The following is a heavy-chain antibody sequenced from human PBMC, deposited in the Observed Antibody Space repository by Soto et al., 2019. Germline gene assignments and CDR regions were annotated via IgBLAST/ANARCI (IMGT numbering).Heavy chain of an antibody. CDR2: IIPIFGTA. Sequence: GASVKVSCKASGGTFSSYAISWVRQAPGQGLEWMGGIIPIFGTANYAQKFQGRVTISVDESTSTAYMELSSLRSEDTAVYYCARGRGYSGDDHYYYFDMDVWGQGTTVTVSS. J-gene: IGHJ6*02. CDR3: ARGRGYSGDDHYYYFDMDV. CDR1: GGTFSSYA. D-gene: IGHD5-12*01. V-gene: IGHV1-69*13.